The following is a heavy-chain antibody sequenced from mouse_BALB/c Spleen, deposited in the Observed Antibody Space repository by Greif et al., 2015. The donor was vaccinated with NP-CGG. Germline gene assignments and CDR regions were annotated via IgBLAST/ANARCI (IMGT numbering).Heavy chain of an antibody. D-gene: IGHD1-2*01. Sequence: QVQLQQSGPELVKPGASVKMSCKASGYTFTSYYIHWVKQRPGQGLEWIGWIYPGDGSTKYNEKFKGKTTLTADKSSSTAYMLLSSLTSEDSGIYFCARSLRLHAMDYWGQGTSVTVSS. J-gene: IGHJ4*01. V-gene: IGHV1S56*01. CDR2: IYPGDGST. CDR3: ARSLRLHAMDY. CDR1: GYTFTSYY.